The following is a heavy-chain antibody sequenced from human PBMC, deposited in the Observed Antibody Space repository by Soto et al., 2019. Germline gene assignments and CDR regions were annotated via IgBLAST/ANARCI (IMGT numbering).Heavy chain of an antibody. CDR3: ARDGPYSYGLYYYYYGMDV. CDR2: IKQDGSEK. J-gene: IGHJ6*02. Sequence: GGSLRLSCAASGFTFSSYWMSWVRQAPGKGLEWVANIKQDGSEKYYMDSVKGRFTISRDNAKNSLYLQMNSLRAEDTAVYYCARDGPYSYGLYYYYYGMDVWGQGTTVTVSS. CDR1: GFTFSSYW. D-gene: IGHD5-18*01. V-gene: IGHV3-7*01.